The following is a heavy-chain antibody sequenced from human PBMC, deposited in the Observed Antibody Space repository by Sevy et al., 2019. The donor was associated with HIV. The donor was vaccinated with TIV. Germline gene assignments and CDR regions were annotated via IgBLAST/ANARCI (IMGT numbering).Heavy chain of an antibody. CDR1: GFAFSTHA. CDR3: ARDGGYSVKWYPLY. J-gene: IGHJ4*01. V-gene: IGHV3-30-3*01. Sequence: GGFLRLSCAASGFAFSTHAMHCVRQAPGKGLEWVAVISYEGTETFYAASVEGRFTISRDNSKNMLSLQINSLRPEDTDVYYCARDGGYSVKWYPLYWGHGTLVTVSS. D-gene: IGHD5-18*01. CDR2: ISYEGTET.